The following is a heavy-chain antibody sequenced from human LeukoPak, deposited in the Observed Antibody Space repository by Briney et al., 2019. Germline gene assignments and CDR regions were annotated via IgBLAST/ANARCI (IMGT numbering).Heavy chain of an antibody. Sequence: GGSLRLSCAASGFTFDDYGMSWVRQAPGKGLEWVSGINWKGGSTGYADSVKGRFTISRDNAKNSLYLQMNSLRAEDTALYYCARVGFSGTRKYYYYYYYMDVWGKGTTVTVSS. V-gene: IGHV3-20*04. D-gene: IGHD1-1*01. CDR2: INWKGGST. CDR3: ARVGFSGTRKYYYYYYYMDV. CDR1: GFTFDDYG. J-gene: IGHJ6*03.